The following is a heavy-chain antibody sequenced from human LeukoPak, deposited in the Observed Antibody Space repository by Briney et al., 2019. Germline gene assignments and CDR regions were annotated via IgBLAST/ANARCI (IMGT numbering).Heavy chain of an antibody. D-gene: IGHD3-3*01. Sequence: GGSLRLSCAASGFTFSIYAMNWVRQAPEKGLEWVSSISANGGETHYADSVKGRFTISRDNSKNTLYLQINNPRVEDTAVYYCAKRYYDFPLDYWGQGTLVTVSS. CDR1: GFTFSIYA. J-gene: IGHJ4*02. V-gene: IGHV3-23*01. CDR3: AKRYYDFPLDY. CDR2: ISANGGET.